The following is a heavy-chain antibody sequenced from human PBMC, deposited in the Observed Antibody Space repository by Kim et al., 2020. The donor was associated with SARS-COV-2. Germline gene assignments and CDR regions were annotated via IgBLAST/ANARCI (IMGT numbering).Heavy chain of an antibody. CDR1: GGSFSGYY. CDR3: ASLRRFGG. J-gene: IGHJ4*02. D-gene: IGHD3-10*01. CDR2: INHSGST. Sequence: SETLSLTCAVYGGSFSGYYWSWIRQPPGKGLEWIGEINHSGSTNYNPSLKSRVTISVDTSKNQFSLKLSSVTAADTAVYYCASLRRFGGWGQGTLVTVSS. V-gene: IGHV4-34*01.